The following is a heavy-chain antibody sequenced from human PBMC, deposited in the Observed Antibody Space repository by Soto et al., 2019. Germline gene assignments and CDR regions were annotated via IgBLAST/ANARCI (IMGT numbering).Heavy chain of an antibody. CDR3: ARAKVLLWFGELLVYFDY. D-gene: IGHD3-10*01. CDR1: GGSISSGGYS. V-gene: IGHV4-30-2*01. CDR2: IYHSGST. J-gene: IGHJ4*02. Sequence: SETLSLTCAVSGGSISSGGYSWSWIRQPPGKGLEWIGYIYHSGSTYYNPSLKSRVTISVDRSKNQFSLKLSSVTAADTAVYYCARAKVLLWFGELLVYFDYWGQGTLVTV.